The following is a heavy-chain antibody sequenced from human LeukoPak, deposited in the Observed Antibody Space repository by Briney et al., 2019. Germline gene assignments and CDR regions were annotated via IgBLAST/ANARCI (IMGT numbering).Heavy chain of an antibody. D-gene: IGHD3-22*01. CDR1: GGSISRYY. Sequence: PSETLSLTCSVSGGSISRYYWSWMRQPPGKGLECIGYIYYSGSTNYNPSLKSRVTISVDTSKNQFSLKLSSVTAADTAVYYCASRHFYDSSGYWDWGQGTLVTVSS. J-gene: IGHJ4*02. CDR3: ASRHFYDSSGYWD. V-gene: IGHV4-59*01. CDR2: IYYSGST.